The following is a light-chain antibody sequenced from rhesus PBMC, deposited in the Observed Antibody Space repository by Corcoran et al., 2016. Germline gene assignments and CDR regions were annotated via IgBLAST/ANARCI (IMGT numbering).Light chain of an antibody. J-gene: IGKJ4*01. CDR2: EVS. CDR1: QSLLHSGGKTY. V-gene: IGKV2-90*01. Sequence: DIVMTQTPLSLPVTPGEPASISCRSSQSLLHSGGKTYLDWYLQRPGQSPQLLIYEVSNRASGVPDRFSGSGAGTDFTLKISRVEAEDVGVYYCMQGIQLPLTFGGGTKVELK. CDR3: MQGIQLPLT.